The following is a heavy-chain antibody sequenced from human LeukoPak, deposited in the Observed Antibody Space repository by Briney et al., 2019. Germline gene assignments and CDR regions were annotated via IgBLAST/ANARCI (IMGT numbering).Heavy chain of an antibody. Sequence: GGSLRLSCAASGFTFSSYGMHWVRQAPGKGLEWVALIWYDGGNKYYADSVKGRSTISRDNSKNTLYLQMKSLTAEDTAVYYCARDIEEGRGDLRLGFDSWGQGTLVTVSS. D-gene: IGHD7-27*01. CDR1: GFTFSSYG. J-gene: IGHJ4*02. CDR2: IWYDGGNK. V-gene: IGHV3-33*01. CDR3: ARDIEEGRGDLRLGFDS.